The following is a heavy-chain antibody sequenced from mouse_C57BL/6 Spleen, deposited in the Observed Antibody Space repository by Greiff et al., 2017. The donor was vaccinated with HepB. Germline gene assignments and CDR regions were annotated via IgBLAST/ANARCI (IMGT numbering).Heavy chain of an antibody. D-gene: IGHD2-3*01. CDR2: IDPENGDT. V-gene: IGHV14-4*01. CDR3: TTDGCYEGY. CDR1: GFNIKDDF. Sequence: VQLKQSGAELARPGASVKLSCTAPGFNIKDDFMHWVKQRPEQGLEWIGWIDPENGDTEYASKFQGKSTLTADTSSNTAYLQHSSLTSEDTAVCYCTTDGCYEGYWGQGTTLTVS. J-gene: IGHJ2*01.